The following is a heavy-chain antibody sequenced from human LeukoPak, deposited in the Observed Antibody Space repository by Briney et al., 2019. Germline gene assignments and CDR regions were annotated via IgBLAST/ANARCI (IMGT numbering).Heavy chain of an antibody. CDR3: ATDLYY. CDR2: INQDGSEK. J-gene: IGHJ4*02. Sequence: AGGSLRFSCAASGFLFSSYWMSWVRQAPGKGLEWVANINQDGSEKYYVDSVKGRFTISRDNAKNSLYLQMNSLRVDDTAVYYCATDLYYWGQGTLVTVSS. CDR1: GFLFSSYW. V-gene: IGHV3-7*04.